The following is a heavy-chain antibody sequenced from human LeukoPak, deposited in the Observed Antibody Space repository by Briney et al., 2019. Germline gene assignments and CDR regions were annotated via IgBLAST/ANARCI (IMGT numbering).Heavy chain of an antibody. J-gene: IGHJ4*02. CDR3: ARVSMRYSSPYYFDY. CDR2: INPNSGGT. Sequence: GASVKVSCKASGYTXTGYYMHWVRQAPGQGLEWMGWINPNSGGTNYAQKFQGRVTMTRDTSISTAYMELSRLRSDDTAVYYCARVSMRYSSPYYFDYWGQGTLVTVSS. V-gene: IGHV1-2*02. D-gene: IGHD6-13*01. CDR1: GYTXTGYY.